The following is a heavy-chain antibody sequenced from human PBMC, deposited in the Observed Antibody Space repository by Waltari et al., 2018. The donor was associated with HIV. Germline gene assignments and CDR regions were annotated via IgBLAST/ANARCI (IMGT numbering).Heavy chain of an antibody. J-gene: IGHJ5*02. V-gene: IGHV4-4*02. CDR1: GGPISSYNW. Sequence: QVQLQESGPGLVKPSETLSLTCGVSGGPISSYNWWIWVRQAPGKGLEWIGEMYHSGSTNYNPSLKSRVTISVDKSKNQFSLKMNSVTAADTAVYYCARGVTGDFGASWLDPWGQGILVTVSS. CDR2: MYHSGST. D-gene: IGHD4-17*01. CDR3: ARGVTGDFGASWLDP.